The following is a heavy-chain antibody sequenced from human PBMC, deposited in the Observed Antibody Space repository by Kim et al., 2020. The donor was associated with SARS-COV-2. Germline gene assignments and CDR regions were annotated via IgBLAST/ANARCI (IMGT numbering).Heavy chain of an antibody. D-gene: IGHD1-26*01. CDR1: GFTFNTYG. V-gene: IGHV3-30*18. CDR3: AKSFSGSYCGYDY. CDR2: ISYDGSNK. Sequence: GGYLRLSCAASGFTFNTYGMHWVRQAPGKGLEWVAVISYDGSNKYYADSVKGRFTISRDNSKNTLYLQMNSLRIEDTAVYYCAKSFSGSYCGYDYWGQGTLVTVSS. J-gene: IGHJ4*02.